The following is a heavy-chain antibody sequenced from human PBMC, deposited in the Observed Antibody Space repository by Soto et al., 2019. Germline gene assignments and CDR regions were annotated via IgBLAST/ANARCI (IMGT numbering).Heavy chain of an antibody. Sequence: SETLSLTCAVYCGSFSGYYWSWIRQPPGKGLEWIGEINHSGSTNYNPSLKSRVTISVDTSKNQFSLKLSSVTAADTAVYYCARVIRYYYYGMDVWGQGTTVTVSS. J-gene: IGHJ6*02. D-gene: IGHD3-16*01. CDR2: INHSGST. CDR3: ARVIRYYYYGMDV. V-gene: IGHV4-34*01. CDR1: CGSFSGYY.